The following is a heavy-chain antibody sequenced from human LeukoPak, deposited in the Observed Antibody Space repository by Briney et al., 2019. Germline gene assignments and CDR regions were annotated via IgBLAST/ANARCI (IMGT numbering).Heavy chain of an antibody. D-gene: IGHD1-26*01. CDR2: ISGSGGST. J-gene: IGHJ4*02. V-gene: IGHV3-23*01. CDR1: GFTFSSYA. Sequence: PAGGSLRLSCAASGFTFSSYAMSWVRQAPGKGLEWVSAISGSGGSTDYADSVKGRFTISRDNSQNKLYLQMNSLGAEDTALYYCAKCDSDRGSYYDFAYWGRGTLVAVSS. CDR3: AKCDSDRGSYYDFAY.